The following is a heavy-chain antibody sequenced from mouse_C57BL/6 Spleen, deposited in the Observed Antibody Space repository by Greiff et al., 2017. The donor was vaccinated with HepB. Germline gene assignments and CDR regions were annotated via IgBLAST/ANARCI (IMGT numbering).Heavy chain of an antibody. CDR1: GYAFSSSW. D-gene: IGHD2-12*01. V-gene: IGHV1-82*01. Sequence: QVQLQQPGPELVKPGASVKISCKASGYAFSSSWMNWVKQRPGKGLEWIVRIYPGDGDTNYNGMFKGKVTLTADKSSSKAYMQLSSLTSEDSAVYFCARGLRREGNYYAMDYWGQGTSVTVSS. J-gene: IGHJ4*01. CDR2: IYPGDGDT. CDR3: ARGLRREGNYYAMDY.